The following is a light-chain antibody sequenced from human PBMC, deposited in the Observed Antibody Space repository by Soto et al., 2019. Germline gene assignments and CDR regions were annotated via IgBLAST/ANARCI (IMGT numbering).Light chain of an antibody. CDR2: HTS. V-gene: IGKV3-20*01. CDR3: QQYGSSPLT. CDR1: QSVISNY. J-gene: IGKJ4*01. Sequence: LTQTATTLSLSPEGRATLSCRASQSVISNYLASYQQPPGQAPRLLIYHTSSRANGIPGRFSGSGSGTDFTLTIIRLEAEDFAVYYCQQYGSSPLTFGGGTKVDIK.